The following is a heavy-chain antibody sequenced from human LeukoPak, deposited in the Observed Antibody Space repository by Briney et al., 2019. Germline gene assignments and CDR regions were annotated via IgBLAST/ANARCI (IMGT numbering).Heavy chain of an antibody. CDR2: IWYDGSNK. CDR3: ARRRGYSGYDLDY. Sequence: GGSLRLSCAASGFTFSSYGMQWVRQAPGKGLEWVAVIWYDGSNKYYADSVKGRFTISKDSSKNTLYLQMNSLRAEDTAVYYCARRRGYSGYDLDYWGQGTLVTVSS. D-gene: IGHD5-12*01. CDR1: GFTFSSYG. V-gene: IGHV3-33*01. J-gene: IGHJ4*02.